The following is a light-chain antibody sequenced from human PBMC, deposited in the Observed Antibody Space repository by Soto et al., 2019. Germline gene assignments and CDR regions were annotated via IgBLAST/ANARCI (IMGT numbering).Light chain of an antibody. J-gene: IGKJ1*01. Sequence: QSPHHLPENPVEPASISCMSSQSLLHSNGNNYLDWYLQKPGQSPQLLIYLASNRASGVPDRFSGSGSGTDFIMKISRVEVEVVGVHSCRKALQTPTFGPGTKVDIK. CDR3: RKALQTPT. CDR1: QSLLHSNGNNY. V-gene: IGKV2-28*01. CDR2: LAS.